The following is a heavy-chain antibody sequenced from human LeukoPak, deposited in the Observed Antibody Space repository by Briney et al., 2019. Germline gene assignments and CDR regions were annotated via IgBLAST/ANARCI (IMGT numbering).Heavy chain of an antibody. J-gene: IGHJ4*02. V-gene: IGHV3-21*01. Sequence: GGSLRLSCAASGFIFSSFSVNWVRQAPGKGLEWVSCISTSGGLSSVYYADSVKGRFTISRDNSKNTLYLQMNSLRAEDTAVYYCARDDEGAGFDYWGQGTLVTVSS. CDR2: ISTSGGLSSV. CDR3: ARDDEGAGFDY. CDR1: GFIFSSFS.